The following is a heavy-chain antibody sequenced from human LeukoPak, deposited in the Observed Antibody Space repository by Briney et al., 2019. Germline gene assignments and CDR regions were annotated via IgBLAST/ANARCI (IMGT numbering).Heavy chain of an antibody. J-gene: IGHJ4*02. CDR2: ISYDGSNK. V-gene: IGHV3-30*18. Sequence: PGGSLRLSCAASGFTFSSYGMHWVRQAPGKVLEWVAVISYDGSNKYYADSVKGRFTISRDNSKNTLYLQMNSLRAEDTAVYYCAKDHMVGYCTNGVCYDYFDYWGQGTLVTVSS. CDR3: AKDHMVGYCTNGVCYDYFDY. D-gene: IGHD2-8*01. CDR1: GFTFSSYG.